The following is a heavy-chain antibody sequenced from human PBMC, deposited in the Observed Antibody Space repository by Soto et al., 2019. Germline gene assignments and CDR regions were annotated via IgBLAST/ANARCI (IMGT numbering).Heavy chain of an antibody. V-gene: IGHV4-38-2*02. CDR1: GYSISSGYY. Sequence: PSETLSLTCAVSGYSISSGYYWGLIRQPPGKGLEWIGSIYHSGSTYYNPSLKSRVTISVDTSKNQFSLELSSVTAADTAVYYCATEYSNSWYVGGGDFGYWGQGTLVTVSS. CDR3: ATEYSNSWYVGGGDFGY. D-gene: IGHD6-13*01. J-gene: IGHJ4*02. CDR2: IYHSGST.